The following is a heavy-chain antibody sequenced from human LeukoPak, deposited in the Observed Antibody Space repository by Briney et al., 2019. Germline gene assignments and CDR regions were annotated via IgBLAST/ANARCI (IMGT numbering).Heavy chain of an antibody. D-gene: IGHD3-16*01. CDR1: GGSISSESYY. J-gene: IGHJ5*02. CDR3: ARVLVLGELNWFDP. Sequence: PSETLSLTCTVSGGSISSESYYWGWLRQPAGKGLEWIGRIYTSGITNYNPSLKSRFTMSVDTSKSQFSLNLSSVTAADTAVYYCARVLVLGELNWFDPWGQGTLVTVSS. CDR2: IYTSGIT. V-gene: IGHV4-61*02.